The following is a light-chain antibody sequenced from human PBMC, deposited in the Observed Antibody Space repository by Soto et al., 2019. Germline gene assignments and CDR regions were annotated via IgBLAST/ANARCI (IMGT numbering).Light chain of an antibody. CDR2: EVS. CDR3: CAYAGSSTSVV. J-gene: IGLJ2*01. Sequence: QSALTQPASVSWSPGQSITISCTGTSSDVGSYNLVSWYQQHPGKAPKLMIYEVSKRPSGVSNRFSGSKSGNTASLTISGLQAEDEADYYCCAYAGSSTSVVFGVGTKLPVL. V-gene: IGLV2-23*02. CDR1: SSDVGSYNL.